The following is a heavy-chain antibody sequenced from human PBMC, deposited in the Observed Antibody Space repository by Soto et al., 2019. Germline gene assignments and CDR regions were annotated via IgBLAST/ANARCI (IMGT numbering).Heavy chain of an antibody. J-gene: IGHJ6*02. V-gene: IGHV1-69*12. CDR2: IIPILGTA. D-gene: IGHD5-12*01. CDR1: GGTFSTSA. CDR3: ARAKVRVRLGGNYFYAMDV. Sequence: QVQLVQSGAEVLQPGSSVRVSCKASGGTFSTSAISWVRQAPGQGLEWMGGIIPILGTADYAQKFQGRVTITADESTSTAHTELISLRSDDTAVYFCARAKVRVRLGGNYFYAMDVWGQGTTVTVSS.